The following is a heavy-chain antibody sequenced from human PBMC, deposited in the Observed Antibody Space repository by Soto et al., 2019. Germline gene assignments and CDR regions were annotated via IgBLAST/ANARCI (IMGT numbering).Heavy chain of an antibody. CDR3: ASELSGDTTPYFDL. CDR1: GFAFSSYW. J-gene: IGHJ4*02. V-gene: IGHV3-74*01. D-gene: IGHD1-1*01. Sequence: EEQLVESGGGLVQPGGSLRLSCAASGFAFSSYWMHWVRQTPGKGPVWVSRIYNDGSRTAYADSVKGRFTISRDNDNNTMYLQMSSLTVEDTAVYYCASELSGDTTPYFDLWGQGTLVNVSS. CDR2: IYNDGSRT.